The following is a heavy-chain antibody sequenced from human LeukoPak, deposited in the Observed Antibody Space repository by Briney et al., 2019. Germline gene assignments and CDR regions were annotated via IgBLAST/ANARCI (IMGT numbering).Heavy chain of an antibody. D-gene: IGHD1-1*01. CDR2: VSGTGGST. CDR3: AKPPRGTAGYHAMDV. CDR1: GFSFTSYA. J-gene: IGHJ6*02. Sequence: PGGSLRLSCAASGFSFTSYAMNWVRQAPGKGLEWVSVVSGTGGSTYYADSVKGRFTISRDNSKNTLYLQMNSLRADDTAVYYCAKPPRGTAGYHAMDVWGQGTTVTVSS. V-gene: IGHV3-23*01.